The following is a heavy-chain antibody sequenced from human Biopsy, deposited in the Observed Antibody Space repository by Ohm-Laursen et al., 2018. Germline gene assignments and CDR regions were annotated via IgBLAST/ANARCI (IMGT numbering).Heavy chain of an antibody. Sequence: SLRLSCAASGFTDSTTYMSWVRQAPGKGLEWVSIIYLDGNTYYTDSVKGRFTISRDNSKNALYLQMNSLRPADTAKYYCVRGRAYWGQGTLVTVSS. CDR2: IYLDGNT. CDR1: GFTDSTTY. J-gene: IGHJ4*02. CDR3: VRGRAY. V-gene: IGHV3-53*01.